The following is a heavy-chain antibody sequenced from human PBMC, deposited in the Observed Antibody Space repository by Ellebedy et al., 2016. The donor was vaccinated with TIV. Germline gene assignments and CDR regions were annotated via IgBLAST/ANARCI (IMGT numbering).Heavy chain of an antibody. J-gene: IGHJ6*03. V-gene: IGHV4-61*02. Sequence: SETLSLXXTVSGGSISSGSYYWSWIRQPAGKGLEWIGRIYRSGSTNYNPSLKGRVTMSVDTSKNQFSLKLSSLTAADTAVYFCARAVLSSGDYDYYSYYYMDVWGKGTTVTVSS. CDR3: ARAVLSSGDYDYYSYYYMDV. CDR1: GGSISSGSYY. CDR2: IYRSGST. D-gene: IGHD3-22*01.